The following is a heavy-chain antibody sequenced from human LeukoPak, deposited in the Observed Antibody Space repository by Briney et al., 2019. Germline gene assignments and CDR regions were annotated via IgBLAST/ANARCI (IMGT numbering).Heavy chain of an antibody. J-gene: IGHJ2*01. V-gene: IGHV1-8*01. D-gene: IGHD5-18*01. CDR3: ARGILEIQLWRSYWYFDL. CDR2: MNPNSGNT. CDR1: GYTFTSYD. Sequence: ASVKVSCKASGYTFTSYDINWVRQATGQGLEWMGWMNPNSGNTGYAQKFQGRVTMTRNTSISTAYVELSSLRSEDTAVYYCARGILEIQLWRSYWYFDLWGRGTLVTVSS.